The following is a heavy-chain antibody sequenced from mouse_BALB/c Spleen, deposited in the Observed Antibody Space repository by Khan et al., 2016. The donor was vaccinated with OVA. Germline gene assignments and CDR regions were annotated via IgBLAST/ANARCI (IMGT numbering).Heavy chain of an antibody. Sequence: EVKLLESGPGLVKPSQSLSLTCTVTGYSITSDYAWNWIRQFPGNKLEWMGYISSTGSTSYNPSLKSRISITRDTSKNQFFLQLKSVTTEDTATYYCARSLYYSYGHALDFWGRGTSVTVSS. V-gene: IGHV3-2*02. D-gene: IGHD2-12*01. CDR3: ARSLYYSYGHALDF. J-gene: IGHJ4*01. CDR2: ISSTGST. CDR1: GYSITSDYA.